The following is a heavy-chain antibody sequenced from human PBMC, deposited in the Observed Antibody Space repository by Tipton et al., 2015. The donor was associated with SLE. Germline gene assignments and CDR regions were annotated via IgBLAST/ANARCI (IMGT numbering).Heavy chain of an antibody. J-gene: IGHJ4*02. CDR3: AREVYGRFPI. D-gene: IGHD2/OR15-2a*01. CDR2: IHSSGTT. CDR1: GYSISPYY. Sequence: TLSLTCTVSGYSISPYYWSWIRQTPGKGLEWIGYIHSSGTTNYSPSLNSRVTMSVDTSKNQFSLRLTSVTAADSAVYYCAREVYGRFPIWGQGGLVTVSS. V-gene: IGHV4-59*01.